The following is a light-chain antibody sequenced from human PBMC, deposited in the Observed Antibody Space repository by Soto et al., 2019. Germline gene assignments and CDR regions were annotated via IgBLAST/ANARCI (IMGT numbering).Light chain of an antibody. J-gene: IGKJ3*01. CDR2: STS. CDR1: QSIGSY. Sequence: ELVLTQSPATLSLSPGERATLSCRASQSIGSYLAWYQQKPGQAPRLLIYSTSNRATGITARFSGSGSGTDFTLTISSLETEDFALYYCQQRSSWPFTFGPGTRVDVK. V-gene: IGKV3-11*01. CDR3: QQRSSWPFT.